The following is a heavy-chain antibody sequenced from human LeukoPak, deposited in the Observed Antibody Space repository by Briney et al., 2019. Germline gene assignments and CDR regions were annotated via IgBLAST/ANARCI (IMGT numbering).Heavy chain of an antibody. V-gene: IGHV1-3*01. J-gene: IGHJ4*02. CDR1: GYTFTSYA. CDR2: INAGNGNI. Sequence: ASVKVSCKASGYTFTSYAMHWVRQAPGQRLEWMGWINAGNGNIKYSQKFQGRVTITRDTSASTAYMELSSLRSEDTAVYYCARDLGYTSIAARSFDYWGQGTLVTVSS. CDR3: ARDLGYTSIAARSFDY. D-gene: IGHD3-16*02.